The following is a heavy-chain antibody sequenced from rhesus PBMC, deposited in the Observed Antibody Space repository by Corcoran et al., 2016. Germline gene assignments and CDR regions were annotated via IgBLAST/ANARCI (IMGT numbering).Heavy chain of an antibody. D-gene: IGHD4-29*01. CDR2: IYCSSGST. CDR1: GYSISSNY. V-gene: IGHV4-147*01. J-gene: IGHJ4*01. Sequence: QVQLQESGPGLVKPSETLSLTCAVSGYSISSNYWSWIRQPPGKGLEWIGYIYCSSGSTYYNPSLKSRVTISTDTSKTQFSLKLNSVTAADTAVYYCAREGTYGSSYYFDYWGQGVLVTVSS. CDR3: AREGTYGSSYYFDY.